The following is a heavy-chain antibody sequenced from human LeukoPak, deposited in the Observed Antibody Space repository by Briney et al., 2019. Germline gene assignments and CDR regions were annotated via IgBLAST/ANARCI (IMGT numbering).Heavy chain of an antibody. V-gene: IGHV4-31*03. CDR2: IYYSGST. D-gene: IGHD3-22*01. Sequence: PSETLSLTCTVSGGSISSGGYYWSWIRQHPGKGLEWIGYIYYSGSTYYNPSLKSRVTISVDTSKNQFSLKLSSVTAADTAVYYCASVPSDDSSGYYQLAIDYWGQGTPVTVSS. CDR1: GGSISSGGYY. J-gene: IGHJ4*02. CDR3: ASVPSDDSSGYYQLAIDY.